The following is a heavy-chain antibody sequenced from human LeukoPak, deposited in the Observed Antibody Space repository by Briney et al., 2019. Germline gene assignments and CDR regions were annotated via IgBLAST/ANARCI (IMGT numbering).Heavy chain of an antibody. Sequence: GGSLRLSCAASGFRFDDYAMHWVRQAPGKGLEWVSGISWNSGRIGYADSVKGRFTISRDNAKNSLYLQMNSLRAEDTAVYYCAKDPQWLVPQYFQHWGQGTLVTVSS. CDR3: AKDPQWLVPQYFQH. CDR1: GFRFDDYA. D-gene: IGHD6-19*01. CDR2: ISWNSGRI. J-gene: IGHJ1*01. V-gene: IGHV3-9*01.